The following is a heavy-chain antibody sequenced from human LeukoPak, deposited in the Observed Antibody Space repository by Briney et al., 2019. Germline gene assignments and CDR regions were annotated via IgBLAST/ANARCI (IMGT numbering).Heavy chain of an antibody. CDR3: ARVVPDHIEMATESY. Sequence: GGSLRLSCAASGFTFSTYTMNWVRQAPGEGLEWVSCITSGSDAKYYADSVKGRFTISRDNAKNSLYLQMDSLRAEDTAVYYCARVVPDHIEMATESYWGQGTLVTVSS. CDR2: ITSGSDAK. CDR1: GFTFSTYT. D-gene: IGHD5-24*01. V-gene: IGHV3-48*01. J-gene: IGHJ4*02.